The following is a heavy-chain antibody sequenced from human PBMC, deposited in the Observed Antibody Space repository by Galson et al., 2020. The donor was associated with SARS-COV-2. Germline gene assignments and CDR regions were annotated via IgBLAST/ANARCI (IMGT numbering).Heavy chain of an antibody. D-gene: IGHD3-3*01. V-gene: IGHV3-30*18. Sequence: LRLSCAASGFTFSSYGMHWVRQAPGKGLEWVAVISYDGSNKYYADSVKGRFTISRDNSKNTLYLQMNSLRAEDTAVYYCAKDRGYYDFWSGYLSPQYYYYYCGMDVWGQGTTVTVSS. J-gene: IGHJ6*02. CDR2: ISYDGSNK. CDR3: AKDRGYYDFWSGYLSPQYYYYYCGMDV. CDR1: GFTFSSYG.